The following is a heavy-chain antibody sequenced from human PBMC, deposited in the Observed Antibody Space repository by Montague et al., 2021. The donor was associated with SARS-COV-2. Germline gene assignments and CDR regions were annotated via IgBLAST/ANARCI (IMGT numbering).Heavy chain of an antibody. CDR2: ISSSSTYI. D-gene: IGHD4-17*01. V-gene: IGHV3-21*01. CDR1: GFTFSRYS. J-gene: IGHJ4*02. Sequence: SLSLSCAASGFTFSRYSMTWVRQAPGKGLEWVSAISSSSTYILHADSVKGRFTISRDNAKNSLYLQMNSLRAEDTAVYYCARAAHDYGDYDYWGQGTLVTVSS. CDR3: ARAAHDYGDYDY.